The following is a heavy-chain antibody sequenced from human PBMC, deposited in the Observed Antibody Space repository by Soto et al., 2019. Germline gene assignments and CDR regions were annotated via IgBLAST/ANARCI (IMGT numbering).Heavy chain of an antibody. V-gene: IGHV1-69*01. Sequence: QMEQSGAEVRKPGSSVKVSCKPSGDSLTSYPMAWVRQAPGQGVEWMGGIIPIHGTTEYAQKFQGRVTITADESTNRATLELTGLTSEDTAVYYCARGWGLVSWGQGTLVTVSS. J-gene: IGHJ4*02. CDR2: IIPIHGTT. D-gene: IGHD3-16*01. CDR3: ARGWGLVS. CDR1: GDSLTSYP.